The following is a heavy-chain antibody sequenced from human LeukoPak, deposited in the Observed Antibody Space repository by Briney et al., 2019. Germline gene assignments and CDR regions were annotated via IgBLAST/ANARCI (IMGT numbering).Heavy chain of an antibody. D-gene: IGHD3-10*01. Sequence: SETLSLTCAVYGGSFSGYYWSWIRQPPGKGLEWIGEINRSGSTNYNPSLKSRVTISVDTSKNQFSLKLSSVTAADTAVYYCARHPLWFGESHDAFDIWGQGTMVTVSS. V-gene: IGHV4-34*01. CDR1: GGSFSGYY. CDR2: INRSGST. J-gene: IGHJ3*02. CDR3: ARHPLWFGESHDAFDI.